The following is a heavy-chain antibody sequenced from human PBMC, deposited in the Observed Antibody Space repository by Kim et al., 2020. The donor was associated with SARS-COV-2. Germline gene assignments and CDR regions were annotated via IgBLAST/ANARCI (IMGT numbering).Heavy chain of an antibody. J-gene: IGHJ4*02. CDR2: IKSKTDGGTT. V-gene: IGHV3-15*01. CDR1: GFTFSNAW. D-gene: IGHD6-6*01. Sequence: GGSLRLSCAASGFTFSNAWMSWVRQAPGKGLEWVGRIKSKTDGGTTDYAAPVKGRFTISRDDSKNTLYLQMNSLKTEDTAVYYCTTEYSSSARGVFDYWGQGTLVTVSS. CDR3: TTEYSSSARGVFDY.